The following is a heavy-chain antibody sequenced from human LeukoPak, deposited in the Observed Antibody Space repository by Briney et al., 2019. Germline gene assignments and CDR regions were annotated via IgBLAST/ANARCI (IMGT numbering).Heavy chain of an antibody. CDR3: AKDGRSTSPR. CDR2: INAGAST. D-gene: IGHD1-26*01. J-gene: IGHJ4*02. CDR1: GFNFSKYA. V-gene: IGHV3-23*01. Sequence: GGSLRLSCAASGFNFSKYAMSWVRQAPGKGLEWVSGINAGASTDCADSVRGRFAISRDNSKNTLYLQMNSLRAEDTALYYCAKDGRSTSPRWGQGTLVTVSS.